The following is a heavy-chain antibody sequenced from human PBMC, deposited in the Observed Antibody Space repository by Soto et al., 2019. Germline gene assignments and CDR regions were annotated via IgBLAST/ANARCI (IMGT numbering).Heavy chain of an antibody. J-gene: IGHJ4*02. CDR3: ARDRRIAARRGYFFDY. CDR1: GYTFTGYY. V-gene: IGHV1-2*02. D-gene: IGHD6-6*01. Sequence: QVQLVQSGAEVKKPGASVKVSCKASGYTFTGYYMHWVRQAPGQGLEWMGWINPNSGGTNYAKKFQGRGTMTRDTSISTAYLELSRLRSDDTAVYYCARDRRIAARRGYFFDYWGQGTLVTVSS. CDR2: INPNSGGT.